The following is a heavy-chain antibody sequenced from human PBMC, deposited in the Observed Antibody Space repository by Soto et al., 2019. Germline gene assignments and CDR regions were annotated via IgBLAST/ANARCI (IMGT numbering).Heavy chain of an antibody. CDR1: GFTFSSYG. Sequence: PGGSLRLSCAESGFTFSSYGMHWVRQAPGKGLEWVAVIWYDGSNKYYADSVKGRFTISRDNSKNTLYLQMNSLRAEDTSVYYCATFHEPHETLDYWGQGTLVTVSS. CDR2: IWYDGSNK. J-gene: IGHJ4*02. D-gene: IGHD3-16*01. CDR3: ATFHEPHETLDY. V-gene: IGHV3-33*01.